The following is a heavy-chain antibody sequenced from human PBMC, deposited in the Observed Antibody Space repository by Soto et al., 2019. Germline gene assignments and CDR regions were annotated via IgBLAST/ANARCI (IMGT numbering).Heavy chain of an antibody. CDR2: IYYSGST. CDR1: GGSISSGGYY. V-gene: IGHV4-31*03. CDR3: ATNGGYYDRRGPKYCQY. Sequence: LSLTCTVSGGSISSGGYYWSWVRQHPEQGLECVGYIYYSGSTNYNPSLKSRVTISIDTSKSQFSLQLNSVTAADTAVYYCATNGGYYDRRGPKYCQYWGQGTLVIVSS. D-gene: IGHD3-22*01. J-gene: IGHJ1*01.